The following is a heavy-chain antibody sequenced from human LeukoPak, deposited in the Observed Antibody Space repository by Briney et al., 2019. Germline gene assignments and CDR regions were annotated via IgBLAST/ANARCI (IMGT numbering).Heavy chain of an antibody. CDR2: ISGSGGST. D-gene: IGHD3-16*01. CDR1: GFTFSSYA. CDR3: AKDSTPTGGVW. V-gene: IGHV3-23*01. J-gene: IGHJ4*02. Sequence: PGGSLRLPCAASGFTFSSYAMSWVRQAPGKGLEWVSAISGSGGSTYYADSVKGRFTISRDNSKNTLYLQMNSLRAEDTAVCYCAKDSTPTGGVWWGQGTLVTVSS.